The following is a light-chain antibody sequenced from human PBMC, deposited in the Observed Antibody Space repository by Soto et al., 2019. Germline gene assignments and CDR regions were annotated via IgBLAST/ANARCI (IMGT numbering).Light chain of an antibody. Sequence: QSALTQPASVSGSPGQLITISCTGTSSDVGSYNLVSWYQQHPGKAPKLMIYEVSKRPSGVSNRFSGSKSGNTASLTISGLQAEDEADYYCCSYAGSREVFGGGTKLTVL. CDR3: CSYAGSREV. CDR1: SSDVGSYNL. CDR2: EVS. V-gene: IGLV2-23*02. J-gene: IGLJ2*01.